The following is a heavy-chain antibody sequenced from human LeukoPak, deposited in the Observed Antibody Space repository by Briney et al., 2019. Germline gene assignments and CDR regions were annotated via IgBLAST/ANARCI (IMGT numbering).Heavy chain of an antibody. CDR3: ARGDYDSSGYAFDI. J-gene: IGHJ3*02. V-gene: IGHV1-2*02. D-gene: IGHD3-22*01. CDR2: INPNSGGT. Sequence: SVKVSCKASGYTFTGYYMHWVRQAPGQGLEWMGWINPNSGGTNYAQKFQGRVTMTRDTSISTAYMELSRLRSDDTAVYYCARGDYDSSGYAFDIWGQGTMVTVSS. CDR1: GYTFTGYY.